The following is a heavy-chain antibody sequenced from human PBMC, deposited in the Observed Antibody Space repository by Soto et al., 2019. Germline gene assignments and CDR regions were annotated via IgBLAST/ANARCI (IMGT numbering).Heavy chain of an antibody. Sequence: ASVKVSCKASGGTFSSYTISWVRQAPGQGLEWMGIIYPILGRANYAQNFRGRVTITADTSTSTVYMELSSLRSEDTAVYYCARELDGGNWFDPWGQGTQVPVSP. CDR2: IYPILGRA. CDR3: ARELDGGNWFDP. V-gene: IGHV1-69*08. J-gene: IGHJ5*02. D-gene: IGHD2-15*01. CDR1: GGTFSSYT.